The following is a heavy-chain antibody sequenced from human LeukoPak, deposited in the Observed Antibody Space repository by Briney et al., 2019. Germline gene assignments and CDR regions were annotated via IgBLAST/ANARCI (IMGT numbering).Heavy chain of an antibody. CDR3: ARDTFLLVRGVAENYYYYYMDV. CDR2: INHSGST. D-gene: IGHD3-10*01. Sequence: SETLSLTCAVYGGSFSGYYWSWIRQPPGKGLEWIGEINHSGSTNYNPSLKSRVTISVDTSKNQFSLKLSSVTAADTAVYYCARDTFLLVRGVAENYYYYYMDVWGKGTTVTISS. J-gene: IGHJ6*03. CDR1: GGSFSGYY. V-gene: IGHV4-34*01.